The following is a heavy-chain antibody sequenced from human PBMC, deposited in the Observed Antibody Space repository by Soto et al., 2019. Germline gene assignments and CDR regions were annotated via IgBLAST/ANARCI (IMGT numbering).Heavy chain of an antibody. CDR2: IIPIFGTA. V-gene: IGHV1-69*13. J-gene: IGHJ4*02. CDR1: GGTFSSYA. CDR3: ARSERFLEWFSHFDY. Sequence: SVKVSCKASGGTFSSYAISWVRQAPGQGLEWMGGIIPIFGTANYAQKFQGRVTITADESTSTAYMELSSLRSEDTAVYYCARSERFLEWFSHFDYWGQGTLVTVSS. D-gene: IGHD3-3*01.